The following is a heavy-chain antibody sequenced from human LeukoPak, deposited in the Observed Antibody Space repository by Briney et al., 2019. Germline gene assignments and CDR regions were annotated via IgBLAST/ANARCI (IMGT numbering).Heavy chain of an antibody. J-gene: IGHJ4*02. Sequence: GGSLGLSCAASGFTFSAYWMNWVRQGPGKGLVWVARVDTDGSTVNYADSVKGRFTISRDNAKNMLFLQMDSLRAEDTAVYYCARDNGYKFDYWGQGTLVTVSS. CDR1: GFTFSAYW. D-gene: IGHD5-24*01. V-gene: IGHV3-74*01. CDR2: VDTDGSTV. CDR3: ARDNGYKFDY.